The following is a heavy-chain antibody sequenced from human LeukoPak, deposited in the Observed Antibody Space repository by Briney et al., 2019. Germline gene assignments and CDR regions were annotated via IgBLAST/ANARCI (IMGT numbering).Heavy chain of an antibody. Sequence: SETLSLTCTVSGGSISSSSYYWGWIRQPPGKGLEWIGSIYYSGSTYYNPSLKSRVTISVDTSKNQFSLKLSSVTAADTAVYYCARLWQTWYGDYWGQGTLVTVSS. CDR1: GGSISSSSYY. D-gene: IGHD6-13*01. V-gene: IGHV4-39*01. CDR2: IYYSGST. CDR3: ARLWQTWYGDY. J-gene: IGHJ4*02.